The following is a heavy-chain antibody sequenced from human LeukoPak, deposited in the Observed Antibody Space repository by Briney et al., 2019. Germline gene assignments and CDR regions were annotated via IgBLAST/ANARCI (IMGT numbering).Heavy chain of an antibody. J-gene: IGHJ6*03. CDR3: ARSRRGYYIDV. V-gene: IGHV1-8*02. CDR2: MNPGSGDT. Sequence: ASVKVFCKASGYTFSNFDVNWVRQAPGQGLEWMAWMNPGSGDTGYEGKFQARLTMSSNTSITTASMELSSLTSEDTAVYYCARSRRGYYIDVWGKGTTVIVSS. CDR1: GYTFSNFD.